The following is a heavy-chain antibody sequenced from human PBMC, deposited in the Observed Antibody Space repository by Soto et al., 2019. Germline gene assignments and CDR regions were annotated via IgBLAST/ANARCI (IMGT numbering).Heavy chain of an antibody. V-gene: IGHV3-21*01. CDR3: ARSQREDIVVVPAAMFFWFDP. CDR1: GFTFSSYS. D-gene: IGHD2-2*01. J-gene: IGHJ5*02. CDR2: ISSSSSYI. Sequence: PGGSLRLSCAASGFTFSSYSMNWVRQAPGKGLEGVSSISSSSSYIYYADSVKGRFTISRDNAKNSLYLQMNSLRAEDTAVYYCARSQREDIVVVPAAMFFWFDPCGQGTLVTVSS.